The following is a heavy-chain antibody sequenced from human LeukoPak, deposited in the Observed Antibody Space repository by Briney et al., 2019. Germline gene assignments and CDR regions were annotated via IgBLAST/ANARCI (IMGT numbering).Heavy chain of an antibody. CDR3: AREGDTDDYTVFY. D-gene: IGHD3-16*01. J-gene: IGHJ4*02. CDR1: GGSTGSSDYY. CDR2: VFYSGTT. V-gene: IGHV4-39*07. Sequence: SSETLSLTCSVSGGSTGSSDYYWGWIRQSPGKGLEWIGSVFYSGTTYSNPSLKSRVTISVDTSKNQFSLKLTSVTAADTAVYYCAREGDTDDYTVFYWGQGTLVTVSS.